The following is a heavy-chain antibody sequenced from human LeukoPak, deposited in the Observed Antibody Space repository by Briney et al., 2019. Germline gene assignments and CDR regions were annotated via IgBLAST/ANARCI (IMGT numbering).Heavy chain of an antibody. D-gene: IGHD5-24*01. CDR2: INHSGST. CDR1: GGSFSNYY. V-gene: IGHV4-34*01. Sequence: SETLSLTCAVYGGSFSNYYWTWIRQPPGKGLEWIGEINHSGSTNYNPSLKSRVTISVDTSKNQFSLKLSSVTAADTAVYYCARRGSRDGYPPQPYYYYGMDVWGQGTTVTVSS. J-gene: IGHJ6*02. CDR3: ARRGSRDGYPPQPYYYYGMDV.